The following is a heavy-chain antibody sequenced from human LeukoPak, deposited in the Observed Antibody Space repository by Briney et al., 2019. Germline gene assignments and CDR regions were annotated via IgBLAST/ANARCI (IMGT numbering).Heavy chain of an antibody. V-gene: IGHV4-30-4*08. D-gene: IGHD3-10*01. CDR2: IYYSGST. Sequence: SQTLSLTCTVSGGSISSGDYYWSWIRQPPGKGLEWIGYIYYSGSTYYNPSLKGRVTISVDTSKNQFSLKLSSVTAADTAVYYCARVLYYYGSGSYWADYYYYYYMDVWGKGTTVTVSS. J-gene: IGHJ6*03. CDR3: ARVLYYYGSGSYWADYYYYYYMDV. CDR1: GGSISSGDYY.